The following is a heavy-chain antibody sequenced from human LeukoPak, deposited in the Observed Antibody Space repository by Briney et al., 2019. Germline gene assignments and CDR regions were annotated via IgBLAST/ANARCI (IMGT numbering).Heavy chain of an antibody. CDR3: ARLTGYYPYYYYGMDV. D-gene: IGHD3-9*01. CDR2: ISVYNGNT. J-gene: IGHJ6*02. V-gene: IGHV1-18*01. Sequence: ASVTVSCKASGYTFTSYAMHWVRQAPGQGLEWMGWISVYNGNTNYTQKLQGRVTMTTDTSTSTAYMELRSLRSDDTAVYYCARLTGYYPYYYYGMDVWGQGTTVTVSS. CDR1: GYTFTSYA.